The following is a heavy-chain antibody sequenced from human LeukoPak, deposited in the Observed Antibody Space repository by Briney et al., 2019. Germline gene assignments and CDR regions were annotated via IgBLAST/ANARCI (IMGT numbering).Heavy chain of an antibody. Sequence: GGSLRLSCAASGFTFSNYAMSWVRQAPGKGLEWVSTISGSGGDTYYADPVKGRFTISRDHSKNTLYLQMNSLRAEDTAVYYCAKDLPFYYDSTGYYSYYFDFWGQGTLVIVSS. CDR3: AKDLPFYYDSTGYYSYYFDF. J-gene: IGHJ4*02. CDR2: ISGSGGDT. D-gene: IGHD3-22*01. V-gene: IGHV3-23*01. CDR1: GFTFSNYA.